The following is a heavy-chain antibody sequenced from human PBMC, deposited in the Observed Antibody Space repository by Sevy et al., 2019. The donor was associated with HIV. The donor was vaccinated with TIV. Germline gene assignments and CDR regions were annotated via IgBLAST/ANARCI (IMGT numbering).Heavy chain of an antibody. V-gene: IGHV4-34*01. CDR2: INHSGNT. D-gene: IGHD1-1*01. CDR1: GESFTDYY. Sequence: SETLSLTCAVYGESFTDYYWTWIRQPPGRGLQWIGEINHSGNTNYNPSLKSRVAISVDTSKNQFSLNLNSVTAADTAVYFCARRRRHYPLDYWGQGTLVTVSS. CDR3: ARRRRHYPLDY. J-gene: IGHJ4*01.